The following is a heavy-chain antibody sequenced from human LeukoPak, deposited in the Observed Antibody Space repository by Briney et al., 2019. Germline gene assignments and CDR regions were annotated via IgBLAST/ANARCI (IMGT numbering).Heavy chain of an antibody. D-gene: IGHD3-22*01. Sequence: GGSLRLSCAASGFTFSSYAMSWVRQAPGRGLEWVSVISGSGGSTYYADSVKGRFTISRDNSKNTLYLQMNSLRAEDTAVYYCAKDLGPLVVVTLFDYWGQGTLVTVSS. V-gene: IGHV3-23*01. CDR2: ISGSGGST. J-gene: IGHJ4*02. CDR1: GFTFSSYA. CDR3: AKDLGPLVVVTLFDY.